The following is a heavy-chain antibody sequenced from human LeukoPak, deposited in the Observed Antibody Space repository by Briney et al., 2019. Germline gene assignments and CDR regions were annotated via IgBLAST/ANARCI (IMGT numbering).Heavy chain of an antibody. CDR2: ISSSSSYI. D-gene: IGHD3-10*01. J-gene: IGHJ6*02. CDR1: GFTFSSYS. CDR3: AREKLLWFGELFQAPKYYGMDV. V-gene: IGHV3-21*01. Sequence: PGGSLRLSCAASGFTFSSYSMNWVRQAPGKGLEWVSSISSSSSYIYYADSVKGRFTISRDNAKNSLYLQMNRLRAEDTAVYYCAREKLLWFGELFQAPKYYGMDVWGQGTTVTVSS.